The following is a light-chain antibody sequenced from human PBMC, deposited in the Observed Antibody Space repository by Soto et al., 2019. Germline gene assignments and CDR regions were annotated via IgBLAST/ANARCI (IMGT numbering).Light chain of an antibody. CDR1: QSISSY. J-gene: IGKJ5*01. CDR3: QQSYNTPRT. Sequence: IQMTRSPSSLSASVGDRVTITCRASQSISSYLNWYQQKPGKAPKLLIYGASSLQGGVPSRFSGSGSGTDFILTISSLQPEDFATYYCQQSYNTPRTFGQGTRLEIK. V-gene: IGKV1-39*01. CDR2: GAS.